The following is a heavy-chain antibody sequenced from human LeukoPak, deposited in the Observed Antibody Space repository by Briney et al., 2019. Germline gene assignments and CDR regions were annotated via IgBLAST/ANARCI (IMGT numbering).Heavy chain of an antibody. CDR3: GRNEYYDSSGYYWNY. J-gene: IGHJ4*02. V-gene: IGHV4-59*01. D-gene: IGHD3-22*01. Sequence: SETLSLTCTVSGGSISSYYWSWIRQPPGKGLEWIGYIYYSGSTNYNPSLKSRVTISVDTSKNQFSLKLSSVTAADTAVYYCGRNEYYDSSGYYWNYWGQGTLVTVSS. CDR1: GGSISSYY. CDR2: IYYSGST.